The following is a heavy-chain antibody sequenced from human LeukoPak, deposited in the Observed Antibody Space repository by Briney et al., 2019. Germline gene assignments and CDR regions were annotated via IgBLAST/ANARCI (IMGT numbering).Heavy chain of an antibody. CDR1: GGSISSSSYY. CDR2: IYYSGST. J-gene: IGHJ5*02. CDR3: ARHTIFGSRFDP. Sequence: SETLSLTCTVSGGSISSSSYYWGWIRQPPGKGLEWIGSIYYSGSTYYNPSLKSRVTISVDTSKNQFSLKLSSVTAADTAVYYCARHTIFGSRFDPWGQGTLVTVSS. V-gene: IGHV4-39*07. D-gene: IGHD3-3*01.